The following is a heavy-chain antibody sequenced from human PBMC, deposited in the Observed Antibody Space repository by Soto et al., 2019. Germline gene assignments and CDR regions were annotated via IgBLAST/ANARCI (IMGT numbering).Heavy chain of an antibody. D-gene: IGHD3-16*01. Sequence: EVQLVDSGGGLVQPGGSLRLSCEASGITVSTNYRSWVGQAPGMGLEWVSVIYSGVTTHYADSVKGRFTISRDNSKNTLYLHMSSLRAEDTAVYYCARGHWVSAYGAGAYFDYWGQGTLVTVSS. J-gene: IGHJ4*02. CDR3: ARGHWVSAYGAGAYFDY. V-gene: IGHV3-66*01. CDR2: IYSGVTT. CDR1: GITVSTNY.